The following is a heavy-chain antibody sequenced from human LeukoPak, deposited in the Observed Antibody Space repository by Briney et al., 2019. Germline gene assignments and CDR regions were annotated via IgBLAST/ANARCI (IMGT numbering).Heavy chain of an antibody. CDR2: IYSGGST. D-gene: IGHD6-19*01. Sequence: PGGSLRLSCAASGFTVSSNYMSWVRQAPGKGLEWVSVIYSGGSTYYADSVKGRFTISRDNSKNTLYLQMNSLRAEDTAVYYCMLDAVAGTEGFDYWGQGTLVTVSS. V-gene: IGHV3-53*01. CDR1: GFTVSSNY. J-gene: IGHJ4*02. CDR3: MLDAVAGTEGFDY.